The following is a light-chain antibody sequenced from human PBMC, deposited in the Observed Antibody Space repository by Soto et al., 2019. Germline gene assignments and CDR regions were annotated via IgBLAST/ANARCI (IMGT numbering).Light chain of an antibody. Sequence: QSVLTQPPSASGTPGQRVTISCSGSSSNIGRSYVFWYKQLPGTAPRLLIYRNNQPPSVVPDRFAGTKSGTGASPAISGLRSDDEAVYYCADWDDSLSGVVFGGGTKLTVL. V-gene: IGLV1-47*01. CDR3: ADWDDSLSGVV. CDR1: SSNIGRSY. CDR2: RNN. J-gene: IGLJ2*01.